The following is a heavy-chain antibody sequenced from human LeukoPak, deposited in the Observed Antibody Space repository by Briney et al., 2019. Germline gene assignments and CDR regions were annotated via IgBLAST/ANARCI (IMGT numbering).Heavy chain of an antibody. D-gene: IGHD2-2*01. CDR1: GYTFTNYE. V-gene: IGHV1-8*01. CDR3: ARSTDIVVVPAAQHPFDY. J-gene: IGHJ4*02. Sequence: ASVKVSCKSSGYTFTNYEINWVRQATGQGLEWMGWMNPNSEDTAYAQKFQGRISMTRSTSISTAYMELSSLRSEDTAVYYCARSTDIVVVPAAQHPFDYWGQGTLVTVSS. CDR2: MNPNSEDT.